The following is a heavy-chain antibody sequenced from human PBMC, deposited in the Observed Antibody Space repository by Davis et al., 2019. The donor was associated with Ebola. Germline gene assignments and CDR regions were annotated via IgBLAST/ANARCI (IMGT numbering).Heavy chain of an antibody. D-gene: IGHD6-6*01. CDR2: ISSSSAYI. CDR3: ASMPSSSSDYYYYGMDV. Sequence: GGSLRLSCAASGFTFSSYSMNWVRQAPGKGLEWVSSISSSSAYIYYADSVKGRVTISRDNAKNSLYLQMNSLRAEDTAVYYCASMPSSSSDYYYYGMDVWGQGTTVTVSS. CDR1: GFTFSSYS. J-gene: IGHJ6*02. V-gene: IGHV3-21*01.